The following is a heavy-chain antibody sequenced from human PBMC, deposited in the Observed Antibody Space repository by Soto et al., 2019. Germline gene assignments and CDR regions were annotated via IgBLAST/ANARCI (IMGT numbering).Heavy chain of an antibody. V-gene: IGHV3-30-3*01. Sequence: QVQLVDSGGGVSSLGGSLRLSCTTSGFLFNTYAMHWVRQAPGKGLEWVAVRSHDGSKTYYADSVKGRFTISRDNPKKTLYLQMNTLRTDDTAVYYCARPGSGYDVLTGHYFYYSHAMDVWGQGTTVTVSS. J-gene: IGHJ6*02. CDR3: ARPGSGYDVLTGHYFYYSHAMDV. CDR1: GFLFNTYA. CDR2: RSHDGSKT. D-gene: IGHD3-9*01.